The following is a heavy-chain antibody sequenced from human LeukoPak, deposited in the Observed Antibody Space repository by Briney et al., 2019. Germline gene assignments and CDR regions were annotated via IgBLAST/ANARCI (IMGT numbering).Heavy chain of an antibody. CDR1: GFTFSSYG. CDR2: ISYDGSNK. Sequence: GRSLRLSCAASGFTFSSYGMRWVRQAPGKGLEWVAVISYDGSNKYYADSVKGRFTISRDNSKNTLYLQMNSLRAEDTAVYYCAKDRGSGSYYGSDYWGQGTLVTVSS. D-gene: IGHD3-10*01. V-gene: IGHV3-30*18. CDR3: AKDRGSGSYYGSDY. J-gene: IGHJ4*02.